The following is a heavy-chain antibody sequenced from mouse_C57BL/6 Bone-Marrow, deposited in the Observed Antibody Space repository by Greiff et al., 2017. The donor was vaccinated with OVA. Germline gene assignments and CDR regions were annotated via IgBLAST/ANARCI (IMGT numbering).Heavy chain of an antibody. Sequence: QVHVKQPGAELVRPGSSVKLSCKASGYTFTSYWMHWVKQRPIQGLEWIGNIDPSDSETHYNQKFKDKATLTVDKSSSTAYMQLSSLTSEDSAVYYCAREGRYGNFFGYWGQGTTLTVSS. CDR1: GYTFTSYW. J-gene: IGHJ2*01. CDR2: IDPSDSET. V-gene: IGHV1-52*01. D-gene: IGHD2-1*01. CDR3: AREGRYGNFFGY.